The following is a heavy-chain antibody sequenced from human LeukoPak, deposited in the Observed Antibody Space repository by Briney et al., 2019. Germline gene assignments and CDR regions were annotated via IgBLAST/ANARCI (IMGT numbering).Heavy chain of an antibody. CDR2: ISAYNGNT. Sequence: ASVKVSCKASGYTFTSYGISWVRQAPGQGLEWMGWISAYNGNTNYAQKLQGRVTMTTDTSTSTAYMELRSLRSDDTAVYYCARAMTTVTTGWFDPWGQGTLVTVSS. D-gene: IGHD4-17*01. J-gene: IGHJ5*02. CDR1: GYTFTSYG. CDR3: ARAMTTVTTGWFDP. V-gene: IGHV1-18*01.